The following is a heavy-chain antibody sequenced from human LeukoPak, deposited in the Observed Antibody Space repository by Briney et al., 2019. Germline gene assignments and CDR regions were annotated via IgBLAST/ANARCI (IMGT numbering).Heavy chain of an antibody. CDR3: ARDPSYYDSSGYCDY. V-gene: IGHV3-33*01. Sequence: GGSLRLSCAASGFTFSSYGMHWVRQAPGKGLEWVAVIWYDGSNKYYADSVKGRFTISRDNSTNTLYLQMNSLRAEDTPVYYCARDPSYYDSSGYCDYWGQGTLVTVSS. J-gene: IGHJ4*02. CDR2: IWYDGSNK. CDR1: GFTFSSYG. D-gene: IGHD3-22*01.